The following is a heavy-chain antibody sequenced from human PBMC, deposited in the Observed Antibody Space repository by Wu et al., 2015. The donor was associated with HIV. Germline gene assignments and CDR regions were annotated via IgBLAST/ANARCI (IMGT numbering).Heavy chain of an antibody. V-gene: IGHV1-2*02. CDR2: INPNSGGT. D-gene: IGHD5-12*01. J-gene: IGHJ4*02. CDR1: GYTFTGYY. CDR3: ARGSGYDYVSPGWGSDY. Sequence: QVHLVQFGGEVKKPGSSVKVTCKASGYTFTGYYMHWVRQAPGQGLEWMGWINPNSGGTNYAQKFQGRVTMTRDTSISTAYMELSRLRSDDTAVYYCARGSGYDYVSPGWGSDYWGQGTLVTVSS.